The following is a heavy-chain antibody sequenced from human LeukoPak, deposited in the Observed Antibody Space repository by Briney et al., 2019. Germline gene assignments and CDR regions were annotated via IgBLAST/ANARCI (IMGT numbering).Heavy chain of an antibody. D-gene: IGHD5-18*01. CDR3: ARGTQIHLWINFYHYMDV. CDR1: GYTFTSYY. CDR2: INPSGGST. J-gene: IGHJ6*03. Sequence: WASVKVSCKASGYTFTSYYMHWVRQAPGQGLEWMGIINPSGGSTTYAQKFQARVTMTRDMSTSTVYMELSSLRSEDTAVYSCARGTQIHLWINFYHYMDVWGKGTTVTVSS. V-gene: IGHV1-46*01.